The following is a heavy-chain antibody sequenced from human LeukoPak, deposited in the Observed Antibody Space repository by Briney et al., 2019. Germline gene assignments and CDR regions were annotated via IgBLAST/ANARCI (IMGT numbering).Heavy chain of an antibody. J-gene: IGHJ4*02. CDR3: ARATDIAAAGDLGY. CDR1: GFTFSSYW. V-gene: IGHV3-7*03. D-gene: IGHD6-13*01. CDR2: IKQDGSEK. Sequence: GGSLRLSCAAPGFTFSSYWMSWVRQAPGKGLEWVANIKQDGSEKYYVDSVKGRFTISRDNAKNSLYLQMNSLRAEDTAVYYCARATDIAAAGDLGYWGQGTLVTVSS.